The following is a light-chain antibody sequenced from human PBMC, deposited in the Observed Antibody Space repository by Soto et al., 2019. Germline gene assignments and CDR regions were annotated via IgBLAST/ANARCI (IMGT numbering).Light chain of an antibody. Sequence: QSVLTQPPSASGAPGQRVAISCSGSSSNIGSIAVNWFQQLPGRAPKLLIYNNNQRPSGVPGRFSGSKSGTSASLAITGLQAEDEADYYCQSYDSGLIGLIFGTGTKLTVL. V-gene: IGLV1-44*01. J-gene: IGLJ1*01. CDR1: SSNIGSIA. CDR2: NNN. CDR3: QSYDSGLIGLI.